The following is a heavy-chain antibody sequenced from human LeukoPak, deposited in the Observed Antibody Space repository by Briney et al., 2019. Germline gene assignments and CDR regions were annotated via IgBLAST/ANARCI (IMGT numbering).Heavy chain of an antibody. CDR3: ARDSTVFDAFDI. CDR2: ISKNGGTT. CDR1: GFTFRNYA. Sequence: PGGSLRLSCAASGFTFRNYAMHWVRQAPGKGLEYVSGISKNGGTTSYANSVKGRFTISRDTSKNTLYLQMGSLRAEDMAIYYCARDSTVFDAFDIWGQGTMVTVS. J-gene: IGHJ3*02. V-gene: IGHV3-64*01. D-gene: IGHD4-17*01.